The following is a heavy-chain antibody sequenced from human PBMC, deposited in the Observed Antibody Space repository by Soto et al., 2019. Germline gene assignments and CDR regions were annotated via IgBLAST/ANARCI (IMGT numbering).Heavy chain of an antibody. CDR1: GGSFSGYH. CDR3: ARRRLGLLVPSSRGTTFDY. D-gene: IGHD3-16*01. CDR2: INHSGST. Sequence: PSETLSLTCAVYGGSFSGYHWSWIRQPPGKGLEWIGEINHSGSTNYNPSLKSRVTISVDTSKNQFSLKLSSVTAADTAVYYCARRRLGLLVPSSRGTTFDYWGQGTLVTVSS. J-gene: IGHJ4*02. V-gene: IGHV4-34*01.